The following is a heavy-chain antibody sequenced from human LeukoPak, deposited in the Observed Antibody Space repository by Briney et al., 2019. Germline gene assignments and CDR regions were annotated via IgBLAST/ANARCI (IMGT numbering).Heavy chain of an antibody. CDR3: AKTGSIAVSLGY. D-gene: IGHD6-19*01. J-gene: IGHJ4*02. CDR2: ISCDGSNK. CDR1: GFTFSSYG. V-gene: IGHV3-30*18. Sequence: GRSLRLSCAASGFTFSSYGMHWVRQAPGKGLEWVAVISCDGSNKYYADSVKGRFTISRDNSKNTLYLQMNSLRAEDTAVYYCAKTGSIAVSLGYWGQGTLVTVSS.